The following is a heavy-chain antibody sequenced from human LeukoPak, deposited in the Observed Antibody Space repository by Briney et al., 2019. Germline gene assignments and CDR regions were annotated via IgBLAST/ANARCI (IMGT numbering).Heavy chain of an antibody. CDR2: ISAYNGNT. CDR3: AREKRGEGATQPPDY. Sequence: ASVKVSCKASGGTFSSYAISWVRQAPGQGLEWMGWISAYNGNTNYAQKLQGRVTMTTDTSTSTAYMELRSLRSDDTAVYYCAREKRGEGATQPPDYWGQGTLVTVSS. D-gene: IGHD1-26*01. V-gene: IGHV1-18*01. CDR1: GGTFSSYA. J-gene: IGHJ4*02.